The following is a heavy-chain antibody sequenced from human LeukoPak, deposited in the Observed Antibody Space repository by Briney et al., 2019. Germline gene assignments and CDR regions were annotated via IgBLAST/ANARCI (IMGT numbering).Heavy chain of an antibody. CDR2: IYTSGTT. J-gene: IGHJ4*02. D-gene: IGHD1-26*01. V-gene: IGHV4-61*02. CDR3: TRGGELMNS. Sequence: PSQTLSLTCTVSGASVNSGNYYWTWIRQPAGKRLEWIGRIYTSGTTNYNPSLKSRVTISIDASKNQFSLRLSSVTAADTAVYYCTRGGELMNSWGQGTLVTVSP. CDR1: GASVNSGNYY.